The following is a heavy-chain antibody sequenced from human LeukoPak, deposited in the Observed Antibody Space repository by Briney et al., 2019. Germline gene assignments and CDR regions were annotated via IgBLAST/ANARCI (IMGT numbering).Heavy chain of an antibody. J-gene: IGHJ4*02. D-gene: IGHD3-9*01. CDR2: ISSNGGST. V-gene: IGHV3-64*01. Sequence: GGSLRLSCAASGFTFSSYAMHWVRQVPGKGLEYVSGISSNGGSTYYANSLKGRFTISRDNSKNTLYLQMNSLRAEDTAVYYCAKDILSGTDYDILTGYYMYFDYWGQGTLVTVSS. CDR1: GFTFSSYA. CDR3: AKDILSGTDYDILTGYYMYFDY.